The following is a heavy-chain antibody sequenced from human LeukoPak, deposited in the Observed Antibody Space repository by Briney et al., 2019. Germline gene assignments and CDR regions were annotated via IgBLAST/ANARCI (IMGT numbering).Heavy chain of an antibody. D-gene: IGHD6-13*01. CDR2: ISSSSNFI. V-gene: IGHV3-21*01. CDR3: ARDGSGWYPDY. CDR1: GXTFSSYS. J-gene: IGHJ4*02. Sequence: PGGSLRLSCAASGXTFSSYSMNWVRQAPGKGLEWVSFISSSSNFIYYVESVKGRFTISRDSAKNSLYLQMNSLRAEDTAVYYCARDGSGWYPDYWGQGTLVTVSS.